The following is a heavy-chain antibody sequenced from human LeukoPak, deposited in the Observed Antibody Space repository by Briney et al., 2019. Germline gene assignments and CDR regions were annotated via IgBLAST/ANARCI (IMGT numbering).Heavy chain of an antibody. D-gene: IGHD2-15*01. Sequence: RASVKVSCKASGDSFTKYYMHWVRQAPGQGLEWMGIINPHDGSTTYTQKFQGRLTMTTDTSTSTVSMELSSLRSEDTAVYYCAPSVRNGGSYYFDYWGQGTLVTVSS. V-gene: IGHV1-46*01. CDR2: INPHDGST. CDR1: GDSFTKYY. J-gene: IGHJ4*02. CDR3: APSVRNGGSYYFDY.